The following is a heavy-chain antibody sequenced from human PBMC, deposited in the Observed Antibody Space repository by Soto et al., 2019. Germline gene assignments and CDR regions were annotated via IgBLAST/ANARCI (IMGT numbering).Heavy chain of an antibody. Sequence: EVQLVESGGGLLQPGGSLRLTCEASGFPFSIYSMNWVRQAPGKGLEWSSYITSDTNTIKYADSVKGRFTISRDNAKNLVYLQMNSLRDEDTAVYFCARSVEGHFDYWGQGTVVTVSS. V-gene: IGHV3-48*02. CDR1: GFPFSIYS. D-gene: IGHD6-19*01. CDR2: ITSDTNTI. CDR3: ARSVEGHFDY. J-gene: IGHJ4*02.